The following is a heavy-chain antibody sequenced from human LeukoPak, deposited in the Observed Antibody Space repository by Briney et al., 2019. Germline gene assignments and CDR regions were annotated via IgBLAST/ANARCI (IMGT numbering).Heavy chain of an antibody. J-gene: IGHJ4*02. CDR1: GFTFSSYA. Sequence: GGSLRLSCAASGFTFSSYAMSWVRQAPGKGLEWVSAISGSGGSTYYADSVKGRFTISRDNSKNTLYLQMNSLRAEDTAVYYCAKTDYYYDSSGYYDYWGQGILVTVSS. V-gene: IGHV3-23*01. CDR2: ISGSGGST. CDR3: AKTDYYYDSSGYYDY. D-gene: IGHD3-22*01.